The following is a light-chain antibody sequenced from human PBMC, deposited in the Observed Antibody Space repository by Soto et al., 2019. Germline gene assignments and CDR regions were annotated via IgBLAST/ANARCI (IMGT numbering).Light chain of an antibody. CDR3: QSYDISTVV. Sequence: NFMLTQPPSVSESPGKTVTLSCTRSSGSIASNSVQWFQQRPGSAPTTVIYENNQRPSGVPDRFSGSTDGSSNSASLTISGLQTEDEADYYCQSYDISTVVFGGGTKLTVL. J-gene: IGLJ2*01. CDR2: ENN. CDR1: SGSIASNS. V-gene: IGLV6-57*04.